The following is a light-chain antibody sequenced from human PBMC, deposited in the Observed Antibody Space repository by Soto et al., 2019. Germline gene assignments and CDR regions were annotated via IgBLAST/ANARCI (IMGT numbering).Light chain of an antibody. CDR3: SSYTSGSTRVV. J-gene: IGLJ2*01. V-gene: IGLV2-14*03. Sequence: QSALTQPASVSGSPGQSITISCTGTSSDVGGYNYVSWYQQHPGKAPKVMIYDVSKRPSGISNRFSGSKSGNTASLTISGLQVEDEAAYYCSSYTSGSTRVVFGGGTKVTVL. CDR2: DVS. CDR1: SSDVGGYNY.